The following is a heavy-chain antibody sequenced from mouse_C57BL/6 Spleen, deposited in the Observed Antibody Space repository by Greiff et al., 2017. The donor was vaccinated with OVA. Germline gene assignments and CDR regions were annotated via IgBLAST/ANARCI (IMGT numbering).Heavy chain of an antibody. J-gene: IGHJ2*01. CDR1: GYAFSSSW. CDR2: IYPGDGDT. V-gene: IGHV1-82*01. D-gene: IGHD4-1*01. CDR3: ARVGRGYFDY. Sequence: QVQLQQSGPELVKPGASVKISCKASGYAFSSSWMNWVKQRPGKGLEWIGRIYPGDGDTNYNGKFKGKATLTADKSSSTAYMQLSSLQSEDSAVYFCARVGRGYFDYWGQGTTRTVSS.